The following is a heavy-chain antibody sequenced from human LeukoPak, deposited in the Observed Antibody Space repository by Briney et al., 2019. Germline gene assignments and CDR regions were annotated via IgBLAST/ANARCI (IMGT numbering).Heavy chain of an antibody. J-gene: IGHJ4*02. D-gene: IGHD6-19*01. CDR1: GGSFSGYY. CDR2: INHSGST. CDR3: ARESSGWLYYFDY. V-gene: IGHV4-34*01. Sequence: PSETLSLTCAVYGGSFSGYYWSWIRQPPGKGLEWIGEINHSGSTNYNPSLKSRVTISVDTSKNQFSLKLSSVTAADTAVYYCARESSGWLYYFDYWGQGTLVTVSS.